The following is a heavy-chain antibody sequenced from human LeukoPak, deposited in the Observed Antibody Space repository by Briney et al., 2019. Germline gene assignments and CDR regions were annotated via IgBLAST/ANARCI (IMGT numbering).Heavy chain of an antibody. D-gene: IGHD6-13*01. V-gene: IGHV4-34*01. CDR2: INHSGST. Sequence: SETLSLTCTVSGGSISSYYWSWIRQPPGKGLEWIGEINHSGSTNYNPSLKSRVTISVDTSKNQFPLKLSSVTAADTAVYYCAREFRSWYQDYWGQGTLVTVSS. CDR3: AREFRSWYQDY. CDR1: GGSISSYY. J-gene: IGHJ4*02.